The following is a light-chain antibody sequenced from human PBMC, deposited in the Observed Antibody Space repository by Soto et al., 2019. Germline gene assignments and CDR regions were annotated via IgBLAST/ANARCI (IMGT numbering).Light chain of an antibody. CDR2: GAS. J-gene: IGKJ5*01. CDR3: QHYGCSVPIT. V-gene: IGKV3-20*01. Sequence: EIVLTKSPGTLSLSPGERATLSCRASQSVSSAYLAWYQQKPGQAPRLLISGASSRATGIPDRFSGSGSGTDFSLTISGLEPEDFAVYYCQHYGCSVPITFGQGTRLDIK. CDR1: QSVSSAY.